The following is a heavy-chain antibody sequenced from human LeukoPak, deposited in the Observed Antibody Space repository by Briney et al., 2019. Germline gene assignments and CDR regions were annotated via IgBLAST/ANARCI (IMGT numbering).Heavy chain of an antibody. Sequence: GGSLRLSCAASRFTFSSYNMNWVRQAPGKGLEWVSSISSSRSYIYYADSVKGRFTISRDNAKNSLYLQMNGLRAEDTAVYYCARDEYYYGMDVWGQGTTVTVSS. CDR2: ISSSRSYI. V-gene: IGHV3-21*01. J-gene: IGHJ6*02. CDR1: RFTFSSYN. CDR3: ARDEYYYGMDV.